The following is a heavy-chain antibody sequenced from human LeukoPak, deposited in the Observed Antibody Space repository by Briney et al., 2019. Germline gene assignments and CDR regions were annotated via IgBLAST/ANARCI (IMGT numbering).Heavy chain of an antibody. CDR3: ARHYGGGEYYYGMDV. V-gene: IGHV5-51*01. J-gene: IGHJ6*02. D-gene: IGHD2-21*01. CDR1: GYSFTNYW. Sequence: GASLQISCKGSGYSFTNYWIGWVRQMPGKGLEWMGIIYPGDSDNRYSPSLQGQVNISADNSISTAYLQWSSLKASDTAMYYCARHYGGGEYYYGMDVWGQGTTVTVAS. CDR2: IYPGDSDN.